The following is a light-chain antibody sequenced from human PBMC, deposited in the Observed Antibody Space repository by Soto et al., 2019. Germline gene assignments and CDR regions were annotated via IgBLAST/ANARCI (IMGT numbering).Light chain of an antibody. CDR3: QHYNSYPWT. J-gene: IGKJ1*01. CDR2: GAS. V-gene: IGKV3D-15*01. CDR1: QSVSSR. Sequence: EIVMTQSPGTLSLSPGERATLSCRASQSVSSRLAWYQQKPGQAPRLLISGASSRATGIPDRFSGSGSGTDFTLAISSLQPGDYATYYCQHYNSYPWTFGQGTKVDIK.